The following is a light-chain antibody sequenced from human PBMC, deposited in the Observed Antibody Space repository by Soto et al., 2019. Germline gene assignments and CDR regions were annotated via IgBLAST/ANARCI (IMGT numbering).Light chain of an antibody. Sequence: DLQMTQSPSSLSASVGDRVTITCQASQDIRNYLNWYQQKPGKAPNLLIYDASNLRAGVPSRFSGSGSGTEFTVPISSLQPEDIATYYCQHYDHLPPLSFGGGTKVEIK. CDR2: DAS. CDR1: QDIRNY. J-gene: IGKJ4*01. V-gene: IGKV1-33*01. CDR3: QHYDHLPPLS.